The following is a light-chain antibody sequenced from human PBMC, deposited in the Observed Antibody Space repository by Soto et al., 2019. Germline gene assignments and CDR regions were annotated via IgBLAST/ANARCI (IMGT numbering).Light chain of an antibody. CDR3: MQGSHWPRT. CDR2: KVS. Sequence: VVMTQSPVSLPVTLGQPASISCRSSQSLVYTNGNTYLNWFHQRPGQSPRRLFYKVSNRDSGVPDRFSASGSGTDFTLTISRVEAEDVGLYYCMQGSHWPRTFGQGTKVEIK. CDR1: QSLVYTNGNTY. J-gene: IGKJ1*01. V-gene: IGKV2-30*01.